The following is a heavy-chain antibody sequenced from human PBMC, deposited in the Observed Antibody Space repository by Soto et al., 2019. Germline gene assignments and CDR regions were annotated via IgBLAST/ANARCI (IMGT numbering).Heavy chain of an antibody. D-gene: IGHD3-10*01. V-gene: IGHV1-69*14. CDR3: ARDLLGFGYTYGAV. J-gene: IGHJ6*01. CDR2: IIPIDATV. CDR1: GGTFSNYA. Sequence: QVQLVQSGAEVKKPGSSVKVSCKASGGTFSNYALISWVRQAPGQGLEWMGGIIPIDATVNYAQKFQGRITITADKSTTTAYMDLGRLRSEDTAVYYCARDLLGFGYTYGAVWGQGTTVTVSS.